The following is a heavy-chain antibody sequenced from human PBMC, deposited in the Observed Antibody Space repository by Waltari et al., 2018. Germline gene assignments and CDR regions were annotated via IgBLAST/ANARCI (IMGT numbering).Heavy chain of an antibody. CDR2: IDQSDHP. CDR3: ARHRHPGHSFDI. J-gene: IGHJ3*02. CDR1: GGSFGSFW. V-gene: IGHV4-34*02. Sequence: QVQLQQWGAGVLKPSETLSLTCVVNGGSFGSFWWSWIRQPPGKGLQWISEIDQSDHPNYKPSLTSRVTISIDTSKNQFYLNLRSVAAADTAVYYCARHRHPGHSFDIWGQGASVLVSS. D-gene: IGHD3-16*02.